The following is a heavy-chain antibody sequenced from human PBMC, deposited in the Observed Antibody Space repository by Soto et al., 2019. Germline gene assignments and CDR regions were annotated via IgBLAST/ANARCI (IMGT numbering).Heavy chain of an antibody. D-gene: IGHD5-12*01. J-gene: IGHJ4*02. CDR1: GFTFSSYD. CDR2: ITDSGGST. V-gene: IGHV3-23*01. CDR3: AQARGYAY. Sequence: LRLSCAASGFTFSSYDISWVRQAPGKGLEWVSTITDSGGSTYYADSVKGRFTISRDNSKNTLYLQMNSLRVEDTAVYYCAQARGYAYWGQGTLVTVPS.